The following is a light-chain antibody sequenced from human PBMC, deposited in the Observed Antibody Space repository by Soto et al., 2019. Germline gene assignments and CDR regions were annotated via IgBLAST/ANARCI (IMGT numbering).Light chain of an antibody. CDR3: SSLARNSAFFV. CDR1: FSDIGGYDS. V-gene: IGLV2-14*01. J-gene: IGLJ1*01. Sequence: QSALAQPASVSGSPGQSVTISCTGTFSDIGGYDSVSWYQQHSGKAPKLIIYEVTDRPSGVSNRFSGSKSGNTASLTISGLQAQEESDYQCSSLARNSAFFVFAHGTKVTVI. CDR2: EVT.